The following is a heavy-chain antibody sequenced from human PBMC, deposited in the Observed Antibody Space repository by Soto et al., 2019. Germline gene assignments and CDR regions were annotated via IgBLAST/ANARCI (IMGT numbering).Heavy chain of an antibody. Sequence: GGSLRLSCAASGFTFSSYGMSWVRQAPGKGLEWVSVISGSGGSTYYADSVKGRFTLSRDNSKNTVYLQMNSLRAEDTAVYYCAKDSPVGVPLMRDLHDWGQGXLVTVSS. CDR3: AKDSPVGVPLMRDLHD. V-gene: IGHV3-23*01. CDR2: ISGSGGST. CDR1: GFTFSSYG. J-gene: IGHJ1*01. D-gene: IGHD2-8*01.